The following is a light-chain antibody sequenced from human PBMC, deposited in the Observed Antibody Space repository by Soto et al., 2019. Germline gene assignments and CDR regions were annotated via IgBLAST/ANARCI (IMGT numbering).Light chain of an antibody. J-gene: IGLJ1*01. CDR2: EVS. V-gene: IGLV2-14*01. CDR1: SSDVGGYNY. Sequence: QSVLTQPASVSGSPGQSITISCTGTSSDVGGYNYVSWYQQQSGKAPKLMIHEVSNRPSGVSNRFSGSKSGNTASLTISGLQAEDEADYYCSSYTSSSTPLYVFGTGTKLTVL. CDR3: SSYTSSSTPLYV.